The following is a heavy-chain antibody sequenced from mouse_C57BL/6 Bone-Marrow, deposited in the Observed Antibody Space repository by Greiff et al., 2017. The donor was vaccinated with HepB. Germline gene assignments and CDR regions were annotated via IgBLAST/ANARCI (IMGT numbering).Heavy chain of an antibody. D-gene: IGHD2-3*01. J-gene: IGHJ3*01. V-gene: IGHV1-62-2*01. CDR1: GYTFTEYT. CDR3: ARHESYDARFAY. CDR2: FYPGSGSI. Sequence: QVHVKQSGAELVKPGASVKLSCKASGYTFTEYTIHWVKQRSGQGLEWIGWFYPGSGSIKYNEKFKDKATLTADKSSSTVYMELSRLTSEDSAVYFCARHESYDARFAYWGQGTLVTVSA.